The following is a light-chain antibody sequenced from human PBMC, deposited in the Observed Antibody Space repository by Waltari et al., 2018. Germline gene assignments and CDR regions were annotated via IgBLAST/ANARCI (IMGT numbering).Light chain of an antibody. CDR2: DAS. Sequence: EIVLTQSPATLSLSPGERATLSCRASQSVSSYLAWYQQKPGQAPSLLIYDASNRATGIPARFSGSGSGTDFTLTISSLEPEDFAVYYCQQRSYWLTFGGGTKVEIK. J-gene: IGKJ4*01. CDR1: QSVSSY. V-gene: IGKV3-11*01. CDR3: QQRSYWLT.